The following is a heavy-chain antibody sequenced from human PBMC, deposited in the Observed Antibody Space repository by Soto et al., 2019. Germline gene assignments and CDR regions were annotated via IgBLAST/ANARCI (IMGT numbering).Heavy chain of an antibody. D-gene: IGHD3-22*01. Sequence: ASVKVSCKASVYTFSSYVISWVRQAPGQGLEWMGGIIAYNGNTNYAQKLQGRVTMTTDTSTSTAYMELRSLRSDDTAVYYGASDSECVLTYDGSGYSPYSFASWVKGPLVPV. CDR3: ASDSECVLTYDGSGYSPYSFAS. CDR2: IIAYNGNT. CDR1: VYTFSSYV. V-gene: IGHV1-18*04. J-gene: IGHJ5*01.